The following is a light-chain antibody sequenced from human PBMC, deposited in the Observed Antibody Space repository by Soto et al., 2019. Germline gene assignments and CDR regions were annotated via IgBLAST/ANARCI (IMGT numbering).Light chain of an antibody. J-gene: IGKJ4*01. V-gene: IGKV3-15*01. Sequence: EIVMTQSPATLSVSPGERATLSCRASQSVTTNLAWYQQKPGQAPRLIICGASMRATGITDRFSGSGSGTDFTLTISSLQPEDSAVYYCQQYNNWPLTLGGGTKVEI. CDR3: QQYNNWPLT. CDR1: QSVTTN. CDR2: GAS.